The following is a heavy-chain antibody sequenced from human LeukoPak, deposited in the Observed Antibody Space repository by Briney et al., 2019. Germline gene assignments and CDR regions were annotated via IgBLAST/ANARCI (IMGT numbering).Heavy chain of an antibody. CDR2: ISSSSSYI. D-gene: IGHD6-19*01. Sequence: GGSLRLSCAASGFTFSSYSMNWVRQAPGKGLEWFSSISSSSSYIYYADSVKGRFTISRDNAKNSLYLQMNSLRAEDTAVYYCARDTPHRAGYSSGWSRYWGQGTLVAVSS. J-gene: IGHJ4*02. CDR3: ARDTPHRAGYSSGWSRY. CDR1: GFTFSSYS. V-gene: IGHV3-21*01.